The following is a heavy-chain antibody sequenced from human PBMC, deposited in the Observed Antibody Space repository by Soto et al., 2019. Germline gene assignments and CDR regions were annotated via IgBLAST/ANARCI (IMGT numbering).Heavy chain of an antibody. CDR3: ARGSFDSIGYYNFDF. J-gene: IGHJ4*02. CDR2: IWFSGTTT. D-gene: IGHD3-22*01. CDR1: GFSFSSYA. V-gene: IGHV3-33*01. Sequence: HPGGSLRLSCAASGFSFSSYAMHWVRQAPGKGLEWVGVIWFSGTTTIYADSVKGRFIISRDNSKNTPYLQVESLRGDDTAVYYCARGSFDSIGYYNFDFWGQGTLVTVSS.